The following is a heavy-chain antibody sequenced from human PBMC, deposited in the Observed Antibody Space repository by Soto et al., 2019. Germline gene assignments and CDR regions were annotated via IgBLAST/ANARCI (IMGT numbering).Heavy chain of an antibody. CDR1: GYTXTGYY. CDR3: ARMESFGSLNWFDP. J-gene: IGHJ5*02. CDR2: INPNSRGT. D-gene: IGHD5-18*01. Sequence: GXSXKVSCKASGYTXTGYYMNWVRQAPGQGLEWMGWINPNSRGTNYAQKFQGRVTMTRDISIATAYMELNSLTSQDTAIYYCARMESFGSLNWFDPWGQGTLFTVSS. V-gene: IGHV1-2*02.